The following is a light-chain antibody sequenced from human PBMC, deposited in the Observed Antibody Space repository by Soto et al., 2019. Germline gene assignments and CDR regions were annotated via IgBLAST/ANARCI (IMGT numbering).Light chain of an antibody. V-gene: IGLV1-40*01. CDR3: QCYDSSLSGSV. J-gene: IGLJ3*02. CDR1: SSNIGAGYD. Sequence: QSVLTQPPSVPGAPGQRVTISCTGSSSNIGAGYDVHWYQQLPGTAPKLLIYGNSNRPSGVPDRFSGSKSGTSASLAITGLQAEDEADYYCQCYDSSLSGSVFGGGTKLTVL. CDR2: GNS.